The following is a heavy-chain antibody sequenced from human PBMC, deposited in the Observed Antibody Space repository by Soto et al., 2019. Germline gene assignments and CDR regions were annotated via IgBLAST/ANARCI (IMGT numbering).Heavy chain of an antibody. CDR3: ARAQPCTDCYYYYALDV. Sequence: ASVKVSCKASGYTFTSYYIHWVRQATGQGLEWVGRMNPYSGHTAYAQKFQGRVAMTRDTSITTAFMELSSLRSDDTAVYYCARAQPCTDCYYYYALDVWGQGTTVTVSS. V-gene: IGHV1-8*02. D-gene: IGHD2-8*02. J-gene: IGHJ6*02. CDR2: MNPYSGHT. CDR1: GYTFTSYY.